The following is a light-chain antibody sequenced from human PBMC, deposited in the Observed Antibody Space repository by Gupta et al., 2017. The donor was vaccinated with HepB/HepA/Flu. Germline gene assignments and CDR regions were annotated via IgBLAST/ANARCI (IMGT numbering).Light chain of an antibody. CDR2: DTS. V-gene: IGKV3-11*01. J-gene: IGKJ2*03. CDR3: QQRSNWPPMFS. CDR1: QGVTTY. Sequence: DIVLTQSPATLSLSPGERATLSCRASQGVTTYLAWYQQKPGQAPRLLISDTSNRAAGIPARFSGSGSGTDFTLTISSLEPEDFAIYYCQQRSNWPPMFSFGQGTKLEIK.